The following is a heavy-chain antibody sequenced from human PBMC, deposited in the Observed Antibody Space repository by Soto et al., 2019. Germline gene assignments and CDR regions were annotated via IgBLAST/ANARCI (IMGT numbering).Heavy chain of an antibody. D-gene: IGHD3-22*01. CDR3: AREKGLRLDY. V-gene: IGHV3-30-3*01. J-gene: IGHJ4*02. CDR2: TSYDGSNI. Sequence: LRLSCAASGFAFGSIAMHWVRQAPGKGLEWVAMTSYDGSNIYYGDSMKGRFTISRDNPKNTLFLQMNDLGVEDSAVYYCAREKGLRLDYWGRGTLVTVSS. CDR1: GFAFGSIA.